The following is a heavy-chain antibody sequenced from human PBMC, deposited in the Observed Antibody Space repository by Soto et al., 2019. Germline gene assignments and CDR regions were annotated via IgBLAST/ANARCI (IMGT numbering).Heavy chain of an antibody. D-gene: IGHD3-22*01. Sequence: GGSLRLSCAGSGFTFSSYEMNWVRQAPGKGLEWVSYISSSGSTIYYADSVKGRFTISRDNAKNSLYLQMSSLRAEDTAVYYCARDRGVTYYYDSSDDGWFDPWGQGTLVTVSS. J-gene: IGHJ5*02. CDR3: ARDRGVTYYYDSSDDGWFDP. CDR1: GFTFSSYE. V-gene: IGHV3-48*03. CDR2: ISSSGSTI.